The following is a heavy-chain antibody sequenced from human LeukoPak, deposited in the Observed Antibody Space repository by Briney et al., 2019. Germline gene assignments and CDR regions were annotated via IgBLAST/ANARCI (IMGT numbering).Heavy chain of an antibody. D-gene: IGHD3-22*01. CDR2: ISYDGSNK. V-gene: IGHV3-30*04. Sequence: GGSLRLSCAASGFTFSSYAMHWVRQAPGKGLEWVAVISYDGSNKYYADSVKGRFTISRDNSKNTLYLQMNSLRAEDTAVYYCAKDILPDSSGYGVSGDYWGQGTLVTVS. CDR1: GFTFSSYA. CDR3: AKDILPDSSGYGVSGDY. J-gene: IGHJ4*02.